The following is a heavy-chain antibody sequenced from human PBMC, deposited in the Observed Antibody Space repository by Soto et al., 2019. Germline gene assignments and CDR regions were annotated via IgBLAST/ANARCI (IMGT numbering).Heavy chain of an antibody. CDR3: ARELESRQWLARGYFDY. J-gene: IGHJ4*02. D-gene: IGHD6-19*01. V-gene: IGHV4-34*01. Sequence: SETLSLTCAVYGGSFSGYYWSWIRQPPGKGLEWIGEINYSETTNCNPSLKSRVTISIDTSKNQFSLKLSSVTAADTAVYYCARELESRQWLARGYFDYWGQGTLVTASS. CDR1: GGSFSGYY. CDR2: INYSETT.